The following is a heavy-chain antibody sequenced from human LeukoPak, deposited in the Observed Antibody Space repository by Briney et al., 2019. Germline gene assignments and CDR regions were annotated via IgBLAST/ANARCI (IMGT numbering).Heavy chain of an antibody. D-gene: IGHD4/OR15-4a*01. Sequence: GGSLRLSCGASGFIFRNYAMSWVRQAPGEELEWVSGISDNGGGTYYADSVKGRFTISRDNSKNMLYLQMNSLRAEDTAVYYCAKESGALGAPLYDYWGQGILVTGSS. V-gene: IGHV3-23*01. CDR2: ISDNGGGT. J-gene: IGHJ4*02. CDR3: AKESGALGAPLYDY. CDR1: GFIFRNYA.